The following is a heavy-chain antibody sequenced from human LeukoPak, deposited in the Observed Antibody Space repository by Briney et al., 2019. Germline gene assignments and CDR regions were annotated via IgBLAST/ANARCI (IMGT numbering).Heavy chain of an antibody. CDR3: AKAVGATQGGYFDY. Sequence: GGSLRLSCAASGFTLGDYPLHWVRQAPGKGLEWVALISYDGRFKYHADSVRGRFTISRGNSRNTLFLQMNSLRAEDTALYYCAKAVGATQGGYFDYWGQGTLVTVSS. CDR2: ISYDGRFK. J-gene: IGHJ4*02. CDR1: GFTLGDYP. D-gene: IGHD1-26*01. V-gene: IGHV3-30*04.